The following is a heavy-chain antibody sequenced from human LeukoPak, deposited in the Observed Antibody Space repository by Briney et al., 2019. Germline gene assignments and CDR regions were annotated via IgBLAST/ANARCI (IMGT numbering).Heavy chain of an antibody. D-gene: IGHD5-18*01. J-gene: IGHJ4*02. CDR3: ASHGSVDTAMARFDY. CDR1: VGSFSGYY. CDR2: INHSGST. Sequence: PSETLSLTCAVYVGSFSGYYWSWIRQPPGKGLEWIGEINHSGSTNYNPSLKSRVTISVDTSKNQFSLKLSSVTAADTAVYYCASHGSVDTAMARFDYWGQGTLVTVSS. V-gene: IGHV4-34*01.